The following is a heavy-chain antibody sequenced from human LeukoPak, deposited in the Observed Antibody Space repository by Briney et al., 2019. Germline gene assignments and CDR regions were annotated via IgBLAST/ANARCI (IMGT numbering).Heavy chain of an antibody. CDR3: AKRRTTVISLDQ. V-gene: IGHV3-23*01. CDR1: GFTVSSSY. Sequence: PGGSLRLSCAASGFTVSSSYMSWVRQAPGKGLEWVSAVSGSGGSTYYADSVEGRFTISRDNSKNTLYLQMNSLRAEDTAVYYCAKRRTTVISLDQWGQGTLVTVSS. CDR2: VSGSGGST. J-gene: IGHJ4*02. D-gene: IGHD4-17*01.